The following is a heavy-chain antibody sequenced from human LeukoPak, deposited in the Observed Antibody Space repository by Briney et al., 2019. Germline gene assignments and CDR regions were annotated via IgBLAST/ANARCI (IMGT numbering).Heavy chain of an antibody. D-gene: IGHD3-10*01. CDR2: INPNSGGT. Sequence: ASVKVSCKASGYTFTAYYMHWVRQAPGQGLEWMGWINPNSGGTNYAQKFQGRVTMTRDTSISTAYMELSRLRSDDTAVYYCAKEHPSGGYLRDPYPFDYWGQGILVTVSS. CDR1: GYTFTAYY. CDR3: AKEHPSGGYLRDPYPFDY. V-gene: IGHV1-2*02. J-gene: IGHJ4*02.